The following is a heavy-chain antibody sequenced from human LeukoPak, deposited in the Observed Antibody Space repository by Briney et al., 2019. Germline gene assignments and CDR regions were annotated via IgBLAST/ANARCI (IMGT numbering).Heavy chain of an antibody. CDR1: GGSFSGYY. D-gene: IGHD3-22*01. CDR2: INHSGST. CDR3: ARWNGSSGSLYFDY. Sequence: SETLSLTCAVYGGSFSGYYWSWIRQPPGKGLEWIGEINHSGSTNYNPSLKSRVTISVDTSKNQFSLKLSSVTAADTAVYYCARWNGSSGSLYFDYWGQGTLVTVSS. J-gene: IGHJ4*02. V-gene: IGHV4-34*01.